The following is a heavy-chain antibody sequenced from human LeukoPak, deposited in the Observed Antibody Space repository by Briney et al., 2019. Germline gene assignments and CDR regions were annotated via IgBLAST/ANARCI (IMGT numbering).Heavy chain of an antibody. Sequence: GRSLRLSCAASGFTFSSYAMSWVRQAPGKGLEWVSAISGSGGSTYYADSVKGPFTISRDNSKNTLYLQMDSLTAEDTAVYYCAKSFSSTCLDYWGQGTLVTVSS. CDR2: ISGSGGST. V-gene: IGHV3-23*01. CDR3: AKSFSSTCLDY. J-gene: IGHJ4*02. D-gene: IGHD6-13*01. CDR1: GFTFSSYA.